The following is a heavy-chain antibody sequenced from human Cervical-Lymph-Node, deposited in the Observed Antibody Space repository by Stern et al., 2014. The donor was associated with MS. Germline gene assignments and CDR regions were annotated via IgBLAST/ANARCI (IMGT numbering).Heavy chain of an antibody. V-gene: IGHV5-51*01. CDR1: GYNFTNFW. D-gene: IGHD6-19*01. J-gene: IGHJ4*02. Sequence: VQLMQSGAEVKKPGESLKISCKASGYNFTNFWIGWVRQMHGKGLEWMGLIYPDDSDTRYSLSFRGHVTISADKSISTAYLQWSSLKASDTAIYYCARRGSGWNFDHWAQGTLVTVSS. CDR2: IYPDDSDT. CDR3: ARRGSGWNFDH.